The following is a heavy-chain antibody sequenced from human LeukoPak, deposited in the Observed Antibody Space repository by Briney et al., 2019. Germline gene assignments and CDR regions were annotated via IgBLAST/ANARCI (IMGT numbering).Heavy chain of an antibody. CDR3: AHRLEVGGYADKDFDY. Sequence: SGPTLVNPTQTLTLTCTFSGFSLSTSGVGVGWTRQPPGKALEWLALIYWDDDKRYSPSLRSRLTITKDTSKNQVVLTMTNMDPVDTATYYCAHRLEVGGYADKDFDYWGQGTLVTVSS. D-gene: IGHD5-12*01. CDR2: IYWDDDK. V-gene: IGHV2-5*02. CDR1: GFSLSTSGVG. J-gene: IGHJ4*02.